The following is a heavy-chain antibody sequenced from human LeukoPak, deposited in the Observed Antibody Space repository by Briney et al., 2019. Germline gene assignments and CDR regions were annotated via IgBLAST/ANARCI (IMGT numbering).Heavy chain of an antibody. Sequence: GGSLRLSCAASGFTFSSYGMHWVRQAPGKGLEWVAFIRYDGSNTYYADSVKGRFTISRDNSKNTLYLQMNSLRAEDTAVYYCARLRTTSGSYIYYWGQGTLVTVSS. V-gene: IGHV3-30*02. D-gene: IGHD1-26*01. CDR3: ARLRTTSGSYIYY. CDR2: IRYDGSNT. CDR1: GFTFSSYG. J-gene: IGHJ4*02.